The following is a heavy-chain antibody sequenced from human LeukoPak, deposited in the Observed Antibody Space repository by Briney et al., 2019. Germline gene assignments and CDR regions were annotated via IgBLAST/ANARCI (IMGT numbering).Heavy chain of an antibody. CDR2: IIPVFGTA. J-gene: IGHJ6*03. D-gene: IGHD3-22*01. CDR3: AKQGADRQAYYMDA. V-gene: IGHV1-69*06. CDR1: GGSFIRYA. Sequence: ASVKVTCKATGGSFIRYAISWVRQAPGQGLEWMGRIIPVFGTANYAQKFQERVTITADIVSNTAYLEVTSLTSDDTAVYFCAKQGADRQAYYMDACGNKSTDTVSS.